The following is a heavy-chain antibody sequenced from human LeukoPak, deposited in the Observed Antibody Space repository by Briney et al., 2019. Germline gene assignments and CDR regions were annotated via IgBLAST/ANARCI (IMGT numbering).Heavy chain of an antibody. D-gene: IGHD5-18*01. CDR3: ARDGYRNWFDP. CDR1: GFTFSSYW. V-gene: IGHV3-7*01. Sequence: GGSLRLSCAASGFTFSSYWMSWVREAPGKGLEWVANIKQDGSEKYYVDSVKGRFTISRDNAKNSLYLQMNSLRAEDTAVYYCARDGYRNWFDPWGQGTLVTVSS. CDR2: IKQDGSEK. J-gene: IGHJ5*02.